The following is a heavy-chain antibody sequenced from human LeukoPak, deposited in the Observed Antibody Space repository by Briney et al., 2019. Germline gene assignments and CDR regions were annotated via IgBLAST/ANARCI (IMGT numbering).Heavy chain of an antibody. CDR2: INPNSGGT. Sequence: ASVKVSCKASGYTFIDYYIHWVRQAPGHGLEWMGWINPNSGGTKYAQKFQGWVTMTRDTSTSTVYMELSSLRSEDTAVYYCATTDLGYCSGGSCYNLTDPFYYYGMDVWGQGTTVTVSS. D-gene: IGHD2-15*01. V-gene: IGHV1-2*04. CDR1: GYTFIDYY. CDR3: ATTDLGYCSGGSCYNLTDPFYYYGMDV. J-gene: IGHJ6*02.